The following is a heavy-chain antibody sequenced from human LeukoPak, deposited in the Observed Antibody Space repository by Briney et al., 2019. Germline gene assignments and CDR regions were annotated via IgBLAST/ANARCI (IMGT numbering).Heavy chain of an antibody. J-gene: IGHJ4*02. Sequence: GGSLRLSCAASGFTFSTYAMSWVRQAPGKGLEWVSSISGTVSTTYYADSVKGRFTISRDNSNNTLYLQMNSLRAEDTAVYYCARDSGSGSFDYWGQGTLVTVSS. D-gene: IGHD3-10*01. CDR1: GFTFSTYA. CDR2: ISGTVSTT. V-gene: IGHV3-23*01. CDR3: ARDSGSGSFDY.